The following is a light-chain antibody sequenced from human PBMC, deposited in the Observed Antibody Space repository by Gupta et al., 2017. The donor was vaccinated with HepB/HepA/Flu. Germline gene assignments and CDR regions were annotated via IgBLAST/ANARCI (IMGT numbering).Light chain of an antibody. CDR2: DND. J-gene: IGLJ1*01. Sequence: HSVLTQSTSISGTPGRRVTISCSGSSSNVGSNNVNWYQQLPGTAPKLLIYDNDERPSGVPDRISGSKAGTSASLAISGLQSEDEADYYCAAWDNSLEAVVFGGGTKVTVL. V-gene: IGLV1-44*01. CDR1: SSNVGSNN. CDR3: AAWDNSLEAVV.